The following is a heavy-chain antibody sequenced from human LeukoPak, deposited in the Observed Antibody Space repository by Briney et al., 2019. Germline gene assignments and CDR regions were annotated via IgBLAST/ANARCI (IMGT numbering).Heavy chain of an antibody. CDR2: ISWNSGSI. V-gene: IGHV3-9*03. CDR1: GFTFDDYA. J-gene: IGHJ6*03. Sequence: GGSLRLSCAASGFTFDDYAMHWVRQAPGKGLEGVSGISWNSGSIGYADSVNGRFTISRDNAKNSLYLQMDSLRAEDMALYYCAKGGASWSTYYYYMDVWGKGTTVTVSS. D-gene: IGHD6-13*01. CDR3: AKGGASWSTYYYYMDV.